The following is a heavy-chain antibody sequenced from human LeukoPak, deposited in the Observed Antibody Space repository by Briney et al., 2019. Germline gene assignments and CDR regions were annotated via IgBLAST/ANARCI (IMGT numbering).Heavy chain of an antibody. CDR3: AKAPVTTCRGAYCYPFDY. V-gene: IGHV3-23*01. Sequence: PGGSLRLSCAASGFTLSSYAMSWVRQAPGKGLEWVSAISGSGNTYHADSVKGRFTISRDSSKNTLFRQMNRLRPEDAAVYYCAKAPVTTCRGAYCYPFDYWGQGTLVTVSS. CDR2: ISGSGNT. D-gene: IGHD2-21*01. CDR1: GFTLSSYA. J-gene: IGHJ4*02.